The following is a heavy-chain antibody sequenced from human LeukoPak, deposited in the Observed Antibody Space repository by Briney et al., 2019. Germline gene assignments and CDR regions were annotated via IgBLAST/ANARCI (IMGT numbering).Heavy chain of an antibody. CDR1: GGSISSGSYY. Sequence: SETLSLTCTVSGGSISSGSYYWSWIRQPAGKGLEWIGRIYTSGSTNYNPSLKSRVTISVGTSKNQFSLKLSSVTAADTAVYYRARDQIAVAGTNAFDIWGQGTMVTVSS. CDR3: ARDQIAVAGTNAFDI. CDR2: IYTSGST. J-gene: IGHJ3*02. V-gene: IGHV4-61*02. D-gene: IGHD6-19*01.